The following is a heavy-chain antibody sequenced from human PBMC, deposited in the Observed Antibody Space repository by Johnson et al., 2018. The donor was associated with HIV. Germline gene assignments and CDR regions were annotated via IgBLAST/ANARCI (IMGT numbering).Heavy chain of an antibody. CDR2: IKSKTDGGTT. CDR1: GFTFSNAW. J-gene: IGHJ3*02. D-gene: IGHD3-22*01. Sequence: VQLVESGGGLVKPGGSLRLSCAASGFTFSNAWMSWVRQAPGKGLEWVGRIKSKTDGGTTDYAAPVKGRFTISRDDSKNTRYLQMNSLKTADTAVCYCTTIYDDSSGPPANPHLAAFDIWGQGTMVTVSS. V-gene: IGHV3-15*01. CDR3: TTIYDDSSGPPANPHLAAFDI.